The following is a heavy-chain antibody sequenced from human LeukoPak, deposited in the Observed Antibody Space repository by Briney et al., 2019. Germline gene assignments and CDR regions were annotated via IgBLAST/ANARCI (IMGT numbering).Heavy chain of an antibody. Sequence: SETLSLTCTVSGGSISSSSYYWGWIRQPPGKGLEWIGSMYYSGTTYYNPSLKSRVTISVDTSKNQFSLKLSSVTAADTAVYYCARHRYRSGSDWIDPWGQGTLVTVSS. J-gene: IGHJ5*02. V-gene: IGHV4-39*01. D-gene: IGHD1-26*01. CDR1: GGSISSSSYY. CDR3: ARHRYRSGSDWIDP. CDR2: MYYSGTT.